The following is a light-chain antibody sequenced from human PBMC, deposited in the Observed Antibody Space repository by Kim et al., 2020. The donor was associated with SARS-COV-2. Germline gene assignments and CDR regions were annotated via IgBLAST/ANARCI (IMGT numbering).Light chain of an antibody. Sequence: LSPGERATLSCRASQSFSGSYLAWYQQKPGQAPRLLIYAASSRATGIPDRFSGSGSGTDFTLTISRLEPEDFAVYYCQQYGSSPCTFGQGTKLEI. V-gene: IGKV3-20*01. J-gene: IGKJ2*02. CDR3: QQYGSSPCT. CDR2: AAS. CDR1: QSFSGSY.